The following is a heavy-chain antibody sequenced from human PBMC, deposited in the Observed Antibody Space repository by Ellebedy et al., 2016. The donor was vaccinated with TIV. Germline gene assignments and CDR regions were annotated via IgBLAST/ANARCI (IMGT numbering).Heavy chain of an antibody. D-gene: IGHD6-19*01. CDR3: AKGTQWLGRTCFDY. CDR2: ISGSGGNT. CDR1: GFTFSSCA. Sequence: PGGSLRLSCAASGFTFSSCAMSWVRQAPGKGLEWVSAISGSGGNTYYADSVKGRFTTSRDNSKNTLYLQMNSLRADDTAVYYCAKGTQWLGRTCFDYWGQGTLVTVSS. V-gene: IGHV3-23*01. J-gene: IGHJ4*02.